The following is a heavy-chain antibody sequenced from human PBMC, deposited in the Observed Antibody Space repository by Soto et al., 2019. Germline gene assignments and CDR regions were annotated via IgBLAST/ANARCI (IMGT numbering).Heavy chain of an antibody. Sequence: QVHVVESGGGVVQPGKSVRLSCAASGFTFSDYTFHWVRQAPGKGLAWVAVISFDGNNQYYTDSVKGRFTVSRDESKDTVTLLMNSLRPEDTGVYYCARDRISRTTVNYYYGMDVWGQGTTVTVS. CDR1: GFTFSDYT. D-gene: IGHD1-7*01. CDR3: ARDRISRTTVNYYYGMDV. V-gene: IGHV3-30-3*01. CDR2: ISFDGNNQ. J-gene: IGHJ6*02.